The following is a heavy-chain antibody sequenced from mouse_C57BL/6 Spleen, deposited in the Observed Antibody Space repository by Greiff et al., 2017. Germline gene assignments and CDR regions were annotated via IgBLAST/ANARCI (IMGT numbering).Heavy chain of an antibody. D-gene: IGHD4-1*01. CDR2: IDPANGNT. V-gene: IGHV14-3*01. J-gene: IGHJ2*01. CDR1: GFIIKNTY. CDR3: ARSGTNFDD. Sequence: VQLQQSVAELVRPGASVKLSCTASGFIIKNTYMHWVKQRPEQGLEWIGRIDPANGNTKYAPKFQGKATITADTSSNTAYLQLSSLTSADTAIYYCARSGTNFDDWGQGTTLTVSS.